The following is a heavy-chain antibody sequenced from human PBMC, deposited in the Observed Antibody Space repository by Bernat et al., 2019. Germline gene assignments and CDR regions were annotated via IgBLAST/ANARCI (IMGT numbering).Heavy chain of an antibody. CDR2: INPDGTTT. CDR3: VRISRGDGNY. CDR1: GFSFSSYW. Sequence: EVQLVESGGGLVQPGGSLRLSCAASGFSFSSYWMHWVRQAPGKGLLWVSQINPDGTTTTYADSVKGRFTVSRDNAKNTLYLQMNSLRVEDTAVHYCVRISRGDGNYWGQGTLVTVSS. V-gene: IGHV3-74*03. J-gene: IGHJ4*02. D-gene: IGHD3-3*01.